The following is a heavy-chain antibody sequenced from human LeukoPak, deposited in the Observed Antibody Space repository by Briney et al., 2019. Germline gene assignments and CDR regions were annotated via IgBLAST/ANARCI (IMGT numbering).Heavy chain of an antibody. V-gene: IGHV4-39*01. Sequence: SETLSLTCTVSGGSISSSSYYWGWIRQPPGKGLEWIGSIYYSGSTYYNPSLKSRVTISVDTSKNQFSLKLSSVTAADTAVYYWARPWPLNSSRGYGMDVWGQGTTVTVSS. CDR2: IYYSGST. J-gene: IGHJ6*02. CDR1: GGSISSSSYY. D-gene: IGHD6-13*01. CDR3: ARPWPLNSSRGYGMDV.